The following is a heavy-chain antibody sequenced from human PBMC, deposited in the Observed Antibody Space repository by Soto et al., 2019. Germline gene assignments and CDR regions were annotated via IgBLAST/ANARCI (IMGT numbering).Heavy chain of an antibody. CDR3: ARESTMVRGVIISDYYYYYGMDV. D-gene: IGHD3-10*01. Sequence: PSETLSLTCTVSGGSISSSSYYWGWIRQPPGKGLEWIGSIYYSGSTYYNPSLKSRVTISVDKSKNQFSLKLSSVTAADTAVYYCARESTMVRGVIISDYYYYYGMDVWGQGTTVTVSS. V-gene: IGHV4-39*07. CDR2: IYYSGST. CDR1: GGSISSSSYY. J-gene: IGHJ6*02.